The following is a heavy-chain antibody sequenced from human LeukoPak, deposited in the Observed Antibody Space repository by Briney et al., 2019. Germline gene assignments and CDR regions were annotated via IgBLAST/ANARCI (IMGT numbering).Heavy chain of an antibody. Sequence: SETLSLTCAVYGGSFSGYYWSWIRQPPGKGLEWIGYIYYSGSTNYNPSLKSRVTISVDTSKNQFSLKLSSVTAADTAVYYCAGRPNYYDSSGKDYWGQGTLVTVSS. V-gene: IGHV4-59*01. CDR2: IYYSGST. J-gene: IGHJ4*02. CDR3: AGRPNYYDSSGKDY. CDR1: GGSFSGYY. D-gene: IGHD3-22*01.